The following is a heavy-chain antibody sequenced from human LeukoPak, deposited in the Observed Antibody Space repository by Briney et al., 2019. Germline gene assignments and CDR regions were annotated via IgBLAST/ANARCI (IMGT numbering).Heavy chain of an antibody. J-gene: IGHJ4*02. V-gene: IGHV5-51*01. CDR3: ARLGGLGYCSSTSCYRRGDFDY. Sequence: GESLKISCKGSGYSFTSYWIGWVRQMPGKGLEWMGIIYPGDSDTRYSPSFQGQVTISAHKSISTAYLQWSSLKASDTAMYYCARLGGLGYCSSTSCYRRGDFDYWGQGTLVTVSS. D-gene: IGHD2-2*02. CDR2: IYPGDSDT. CDR1: GYSFTSYW.